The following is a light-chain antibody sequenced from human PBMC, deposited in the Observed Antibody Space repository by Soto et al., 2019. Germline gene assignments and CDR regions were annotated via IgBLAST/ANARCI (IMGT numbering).Light chain of an antibody. CDR2: DNA. Sequence: QSVLTQPPSVSGAPGQRVTISCTGSSSNIGAGYDVHWYKQLPGTAPKLLIYDNANRPSGVPDRFSGSKSGTSASLAITELQAEDEADYYCQSYDRSITVVAFGGGSKINVL. CDR1: SSNIGAGYD. J-gene: IGLJ2*01. V-gene: IGLV1-40*01. CDR3: QSYDRSITVVA.